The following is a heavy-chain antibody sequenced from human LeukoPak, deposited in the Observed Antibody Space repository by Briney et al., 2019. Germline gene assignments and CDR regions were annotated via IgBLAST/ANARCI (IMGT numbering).Heavy chain of an antibody. J-gene: IGHJ4*02. Sequence: ASVKVSCKASGYTFTSYGISWVRQAPGQGLEWMGWISAYNGNTNYAQKLRGRVTMATDTSTSTAYMELRSLRSDDTAVYYCARTTWIQLWLTPDYWGQGTLVTVSS. CDR2: ISAYNGNT. CDR1: GYTFTSYG. D-gene: IGHD5-18*01. CDR3: ARTTWIQLWLTPDY. V-gene: IGHV1-18*01.